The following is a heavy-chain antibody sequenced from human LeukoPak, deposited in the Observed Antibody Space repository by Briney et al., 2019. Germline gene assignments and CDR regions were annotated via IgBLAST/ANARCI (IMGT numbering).Heavy chain of an antibody. J-gene: IGHJ4*02. Sequence: KPSETLSLTCTVSGGSISSYYCSWIRQPPGKGLEWIGYIYYSGSTNYNPSLKSRVTISVDTSKNQFSLKLSSVTAADTAVYYCARDTPPDYWGQGTLVTVSS. CDR2: IYYSGST. V-gene: IGHV4-59*01. CDR3: ARDTPPDY. CDR1: GGSISSYY.